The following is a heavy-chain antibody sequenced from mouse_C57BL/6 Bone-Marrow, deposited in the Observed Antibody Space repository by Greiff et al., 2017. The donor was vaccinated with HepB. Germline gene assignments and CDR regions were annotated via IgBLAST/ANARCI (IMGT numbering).Heavy chain of an antibody. Sequence: VQLQQSGAELARPGASVKLSCKASGYTFTSYGISWVKQRTGQGLEWIGEIYPRSGNTYYNEKFKGKATLTADKSSSTAYMELRSLTSEDSAVYFGARPITTVGGNWYFDVWGTGTTVTVSS. V-gene: IGHV1-81*01. CDR1: GYTFTSYG. D-gene: IGHD1-1*01. CDR2: IYPRSGNT. J-gene: IGHJ1*03. CDR3: ARPITTVGGNWYFDV.